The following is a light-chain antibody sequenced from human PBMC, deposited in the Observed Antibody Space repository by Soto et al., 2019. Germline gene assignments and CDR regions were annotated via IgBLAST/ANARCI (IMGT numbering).Light chain of an antibody. J-gene: IGKJ1*01. CDR3: QQYHSYPWT. V-gene: IGKV1-5*01. CDR2: DAS. CDR1: QSISGY. Sequence: DIHMTQSPSSLSSSVGDRVTITCRASQSISGYLNWYQQKPGKAPKLLIYDASSLESGVPSRFSGSRSGTEFTLTISSLQPDDFASYYCQQYHSYPWTFGQGTKVDIK.